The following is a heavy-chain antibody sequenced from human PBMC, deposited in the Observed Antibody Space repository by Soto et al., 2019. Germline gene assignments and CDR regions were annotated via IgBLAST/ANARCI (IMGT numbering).Heavy chain of an antibody. Sequence: KPSETLSLTCAVYGGSFGGYYWSWIRQPPGKGLEWIGEINHSGSTNNNPSLKSRVTISVDTSKNQFSLKLSSVTAADTAVYYCARGLRSWTYYFDYWGQGIQVTVSS. J-gene: IGHJ4*02. CDR3: ARGLRSWTYYFDY. D-gene: IGHD6-13*01. CDR2: INHSGST. CDR1: GGSFGGYY. V-gene: IGHV4-34*01.